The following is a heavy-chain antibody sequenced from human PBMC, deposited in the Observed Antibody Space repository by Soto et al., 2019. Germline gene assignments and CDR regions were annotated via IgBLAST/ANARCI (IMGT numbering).Heavy chain of an antibody. V-gene: IGHV3-23*01. J-gene: IGHJ5*02. Sequence: SLRLSCAASGFTFSSYAMSWVRQAPGKGLEWVSAISGSGGSTYYADSVKGRFTISRDNSKNTLYLQMNSLRAEDTAVYYCARVVTISMYSSSWYSWFDPWGQGTLVTVSS. CDR3: ARVVTISMYSSSWYSWFDP. CDR1: GFTFSSYA. CDR2: ISGSGGST. D-gene: IGHD6-13*01.